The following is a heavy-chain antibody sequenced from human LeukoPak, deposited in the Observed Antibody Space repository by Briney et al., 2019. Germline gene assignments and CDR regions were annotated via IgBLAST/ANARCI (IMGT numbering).Heavy chain of an antibody. D-gene: IGHD2-21*02. CDR1: GYTFTSYC. J-gene: IGHJ4*02. CDR2: INPSGGST. V-gene: IGHV1-46*01. Sequence: ASVKVSCKASGYTFTSYCMHWVLQAPGQGLEWMGIINPSGGSTSYAQKFQGRVTMTRDTSTSTVYMELSSLRSEDTAVYYCARESVYCGGDCYSDYWGQGTLVTVSS. CDR3: ARESVYCGGDCYSDY.